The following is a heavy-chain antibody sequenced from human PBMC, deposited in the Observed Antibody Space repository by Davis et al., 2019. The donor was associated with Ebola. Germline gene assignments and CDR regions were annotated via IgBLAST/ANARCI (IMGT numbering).Heavy chain of an antibody. CDR1: GFTFSGYA. CDR3: STAFNSMTDAFDF. CDR2: ITGTGGST. V-gene: IGHV3-23*01. D-gene: IGHD3-16*01. J-gene: IGHJ3*01. Sequence: GESLKISCAASGFTFSGYAMNWVRQAPGKGLEWVSAITGTGGSTNYADSVKGRFTISRDSAKNSLYLQMNTLRAEDTAVYYCSTAFNSMTDAFDFWGQGTMVTVSS.